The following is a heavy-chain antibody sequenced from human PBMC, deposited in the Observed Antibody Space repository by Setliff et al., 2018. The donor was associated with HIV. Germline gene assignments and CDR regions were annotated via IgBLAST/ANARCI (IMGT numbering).Heavy chain of an antibody. D-gene: IGHD3-3*01. CDR1: GGSFSAYH. Sequence: NPSETLSLTCAVYGGSFSAYHWSWIRQTPGKGLEWLGEINHSGSTAYNLALESRVSMSIDTSKNQFSLKLTSVTAADTAIYYCARGRDYTGSWFRPFYLDLWGHGNLVTVSS. CDR3: ARGRDYTGSWFRPFYLDL. V-gene: IGHV4-34*01. J-gene: IGHJ5*02. CDR2: INHSGST.